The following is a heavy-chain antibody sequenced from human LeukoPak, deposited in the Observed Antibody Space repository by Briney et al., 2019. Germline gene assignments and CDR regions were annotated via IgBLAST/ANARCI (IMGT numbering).Heavy chain of an antibody. CDR1: GYTFTSYD. CDR2: MNPNSGNT. D-gene: IGHD5-18*01. V-gene: IGHV1-8*03. J-gene: IGHJ6*03. CDR3: ARTTEGGYTYDYFYYYMDV. Sequence: GASVKVSCKASGYTFTSYDINWVRQATGQGLEWMGWMNPNSGNTGYAQKFQGRVTITRNTSISTAYMELSSLRSEDTAVYYCARTTEGGYTYDYFYYYMDVWGKGTTVTISS.